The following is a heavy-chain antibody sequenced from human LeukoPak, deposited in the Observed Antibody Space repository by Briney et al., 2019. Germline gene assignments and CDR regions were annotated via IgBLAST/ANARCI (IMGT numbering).Heavy chain of an antibody. J-gene: IGHJ5*02. Sequence: GASVKVSCKSSGYTFTDYYIHWVRQAPGKGPEWMGWINTNSGVTNYAQKFQGRITLTRDTSITTAFMALGRLTSDDTAVYYCAREGDVVADVNWFDPWGQGTLVTVSS. CDR1: GYTFTDYY. CDR2: INTNSGVT. CDR3: AREGDVVADVNWFDP. V-gene: IGHV1-2*02. D-gene: IGHD2-2*01.